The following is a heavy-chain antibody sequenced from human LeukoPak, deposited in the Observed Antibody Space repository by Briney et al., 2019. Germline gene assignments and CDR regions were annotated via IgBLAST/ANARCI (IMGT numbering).Heavy chain of an antibody. D-gene: IGHD3-22*01. CDR1: GGSFSGYY. V-gene: IGHV4-34*01. Sequence: PSETLSLTCAVYGGSFSGYYWSWIRQPPGKGLEWIGEINHSGSTNYNPSLKSRVTISVDTSKNQFSLKLSSVTAADTAVYYCARGLYYYDSSGYSAFDIWGQGTMVTVSS. CDR3: ARGLYYYDSSGYSAFDI. J-gene: IGHJ3*02. CDR2: INHSGST.